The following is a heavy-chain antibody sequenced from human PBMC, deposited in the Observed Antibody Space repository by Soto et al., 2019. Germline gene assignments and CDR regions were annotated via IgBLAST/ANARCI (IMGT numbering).Heavy chain of an antibody. J-gene: IGHJ4*02. D-gene: IGHD3-10*01. CDR1: GFTFSTYG. CDR2: IWYDGSNK. CDR3: AREAKEYYSDY. V-gene: IGHV3-33*01. Sequence: QVQLVESGGGVVQPGRSLRLSCAASGFTFSTYGMHWVRQAPGKGLEWVAAIWYDGSNKHYADSVKGRFTISRDNSKNTLYLQMNSLRAEDTAVYYCAREAKEYYSDYWGQGTLVTVSS.